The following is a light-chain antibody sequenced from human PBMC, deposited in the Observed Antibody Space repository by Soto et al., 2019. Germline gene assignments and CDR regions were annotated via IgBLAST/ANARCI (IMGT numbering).Light chain of an antibody. CDR1: QGISSN. J-gene: IGKJ1*01. V-gene: IGKV1-9*01. CDR3: QHYNSYSEA. CDR2: KAS. Sequence: DIQLTQSPSFLSASVGDRVTITCRASQGISSNLAWYQRKPGKAPKLLIYKASTLKSGVPSRFSGSGSGTEFTLTISSLQPDDFATYYCQHYNSYSEAFGQGTKVDIK.